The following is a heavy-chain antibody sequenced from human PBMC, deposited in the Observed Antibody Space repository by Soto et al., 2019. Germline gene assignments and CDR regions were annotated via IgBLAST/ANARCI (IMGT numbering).Heavy chain of an antibody. CDR3: ARHGQFGPYDSSGYYTPYYYYGMDV. D-gene: IGHD3-22*01. V-gene: IGHV5-10-1*01. CDR1: GYSFTSYW. J-gene: IGHJ6*02. CDR2: IDPSDSYT. Sequence: PVESLKISCKGSGYSFTSYWISWVRQMPWKGLEWMGRIDPSDSYTNYSPSFQGHVTISADKSISTAYLQWSSLKASGTAMYYCARHGQFGPYDSSGYYTPYYYYGMDVWGQGTTVTVSS.